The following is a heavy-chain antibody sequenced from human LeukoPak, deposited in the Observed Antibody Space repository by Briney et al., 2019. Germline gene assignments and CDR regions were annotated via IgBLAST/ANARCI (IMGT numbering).Heavy chain of an antibody. CDR3: ATGSGSYYFDY. J-gene: IGHJ4*02. D-gene: IGHD1-26*01. V-gene: IGHV1-24*01. CDR2: FDPEDGET. Sequence: ASVKVSCKLSGYTLTELSMHSVRQAPGKGLEWMGGFDPEDGETIYAQKFQGRVTMTEDPSTDTAYMELSSLRSEDTAVYYCATGSGSYYFDYWGQGTLVTVSS. CDR1: GYTLTELS.